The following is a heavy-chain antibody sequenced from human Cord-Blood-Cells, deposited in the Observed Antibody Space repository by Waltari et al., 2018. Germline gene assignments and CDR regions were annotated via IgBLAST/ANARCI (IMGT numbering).Heavy chain of an antibody. CDR1: GFTFTSSA. CDR2: IVVGSGNT. J-gene: IGHJ6*02. Sequence: QMQLVQSGPEVKKPGTSVKVSCKASGFTFTSSAVQWVRQARGKRLEWIGWIVVGSGNTNYAQKFQERVTITRDMSTSTAYMELSSLRSEDTAVYYCATGSYDILTGYYYYYGMDVWGQGTTVTVSS. V-gene: IGHV1-58*01. CDR3: ATGSYDILTGYYYYYGMDV. D-gene: IGHD3-9*01.